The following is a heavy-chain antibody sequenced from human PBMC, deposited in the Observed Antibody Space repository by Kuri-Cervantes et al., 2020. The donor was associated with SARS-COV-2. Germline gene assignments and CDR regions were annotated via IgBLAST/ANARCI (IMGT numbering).Heavy chain of an antibody. CDR2: IYHSGST. D-gene: IGHD2-2*02. CDR3: ASTYCSSTSCYNYYYYYMDV. CDR1: GYSISSGYY. Sequence: SQTLSLTCAVSGYSISSGYYWGWIRQPPGKGLEWIGSIYHSGSTYYNPSLKSRVNISVDTSKNQFSLKLSSVTAADTAVYYCASTYCSSTSCYNYYYYYMDVWGKGTTVTVSS. J-gene: IGHJ6*03. V-gene: IGHV4-38-2*01.